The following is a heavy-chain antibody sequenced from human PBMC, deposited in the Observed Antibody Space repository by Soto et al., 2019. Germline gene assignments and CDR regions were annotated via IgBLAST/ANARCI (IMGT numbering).Heavy chain of an antibody. J-gene: IGHJ5*02. CDR3: ARYSSIAVASWFDP. Sequence: PGGSLRLSCAASGFTFSTYTMNWVRQAPGKGLEWVSVIYSGGSTYYADSVKGRFTISRDNSKNTLYLQMNSLRAEDTAVYYCARYSSIAVASWFDPWGQGTLVTVSS. CDR1: GFTFSTYT. V-gene: IGHV3-53*01. D-gene: IGHD6-19*01. CDR2: IYSGGST.